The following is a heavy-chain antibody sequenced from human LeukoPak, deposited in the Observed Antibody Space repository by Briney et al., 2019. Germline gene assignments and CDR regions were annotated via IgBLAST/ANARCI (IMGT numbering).Heavy chain of an antibody. J-gene: IGHJ4*02. CDR2: IKSKTDGGTT. CDR1: GFTFGDYA. D-gene: IGHD1-26*01. Sequence: PGGSLRLSCTASGFTFGDYAMSWFRQAPGKGLEWVGRIKSKTDGGTTDYAAPVKGRFTISRDDSKNTLYLQMNSLKTEDTAVYYCTTAGWELYYFDYWGQGTLVTVSS. CDR3: TTAGWELYYFDY. V-gene: IGHV3-15*01.